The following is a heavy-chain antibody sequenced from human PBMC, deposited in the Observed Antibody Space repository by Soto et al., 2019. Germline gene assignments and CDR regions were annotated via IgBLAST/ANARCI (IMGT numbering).Heavy chain of an antibody. J-gene: IGHJ5*02. CDR1: GGSISSYY. D-gene: IGHD6-13*01. V-gene: IGHV4-59*01. Sequence: SETLSLTCTVSGGSISSYYWSWIRQPPGKGLEWIGYIYYSGSTNYNPSLKSRVTISVDTSRNQFSLKLSSVTAADTAVYYCARYKSKGIAAAHNWFDPWGQGTLVTVSS. CDR3: ARYKSKGIAAAHNWFDP. CDR2: IYYSGST.